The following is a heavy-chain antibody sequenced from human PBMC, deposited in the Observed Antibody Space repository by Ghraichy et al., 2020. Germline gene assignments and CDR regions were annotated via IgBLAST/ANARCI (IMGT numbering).Heavy chain of an antibody. D-gene: IGHD2-2*02. J-gene: IGHJ5*02. CDR2: ISYSGST. CDR1: GGSISDYF. Sequence: ETLSLTCTVSGGSISDYFWSWIRQPPGKGLEWIGYISYSGSTNYNASLKSRVTMSLDTSKSHFSLKLSSVTAADTAVYYCARRHQLLYRGPHNWFDPWGQGILVTVSS. V-gene: IGHV4-59*01. CDR3: ARRHQLLYRGPHNWFDP.